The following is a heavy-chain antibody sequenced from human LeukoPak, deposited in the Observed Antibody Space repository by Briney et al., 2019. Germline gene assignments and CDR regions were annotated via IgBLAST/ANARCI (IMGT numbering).Heavy chain of an antibody. CDR3: ARVIPGIAAAGPDY. CDR2: ISSSSSYI. Sequence: PGGSLRLSCAASGFTFSSYSMNWVRQAPGKGLEWVSSISSSSSYIYYADSVKGRFTISRDNAKNSLYLQMNSLRAEDTAVYYCARVIPGIAAAGPDYWGQGTLVTVSS. J-gene: IGHJ4*02. V-gene: IGHV3-21*01. CDR1: GFTFSSYS. D-gene: IGHD6-13*01.